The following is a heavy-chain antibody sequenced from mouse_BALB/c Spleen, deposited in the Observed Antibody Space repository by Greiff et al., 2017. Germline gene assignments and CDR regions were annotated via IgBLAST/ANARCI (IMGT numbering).Heavy chain of an antibody. J-gene: IGHJ4*01. CDR2: ISSGGGST. V-gene: IGHV5-12-1*01. Sequence: EVMLVESGGGLVKPGGSLKLSCAASGFAFSSYDMSWVRQTPEKRLEWVAYISSGGGSTYYPDTVKGRFTISRDNAKNTLYLQMSSLKSEDTAMYYCARHNYAMDYWGQGTSVTVSS. CDR1: GFAFSSYD. CDR3: ARHNYAMDY.